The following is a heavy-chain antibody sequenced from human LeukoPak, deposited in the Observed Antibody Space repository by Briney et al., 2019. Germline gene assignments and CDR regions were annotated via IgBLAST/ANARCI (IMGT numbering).Heavy chain of an antibody. Sequence: ASVKVSCKASGYTFTSYAMHWVRQAPGQRLEWMGWINAGNGNTKYSQKFQGRVTITRDTSASTAYMELSSLRSEDTAVYYCARVIVVVPAAVGNYGMDVWGQGTTVTVSS. V-gene: IGHV1-3*01. J-gene: IGHJ6*02. CDR1: GYTFTSYA. CDR3: ARVIVVVPAAVGNYGMDV. CDR2: INAGNGNT. D-gene: IGHD2-2*01.